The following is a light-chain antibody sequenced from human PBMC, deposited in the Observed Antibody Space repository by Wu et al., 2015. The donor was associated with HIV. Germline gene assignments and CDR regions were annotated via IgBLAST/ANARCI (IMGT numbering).Light chain of an antibody. CDR3: QRSDTSPRYT. CDR2: AAS. V-gene: IGKV1-39*01. J-gene: IGKJ2*01. Sequence: DIQMTQSPSSLSASVGDRVTITCRASQSIDDYLNWYQQISGKAPKLLIYAASSLHSGVPSRFSGTGSGTDFTLTISSLQPEDFGTYYCQRSDTSPRYTFGQGTKIEIK. CDR1: QSIDDY.